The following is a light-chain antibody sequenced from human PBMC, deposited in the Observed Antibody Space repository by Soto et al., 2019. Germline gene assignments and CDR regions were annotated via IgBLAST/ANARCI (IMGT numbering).Light chain of an antibody. Sequence: EIVMTQSPATLSMSPGERATLSCGASQSVRSNLAWYQQKPGQAPRLLIYGASTRATGVPARFSGSGSGTEFTLTISSLQSEDFAVYYCQHYNNWPPWTFGQGTKVDIK. V-gene: IGKV3-15*01. CDR1: QSVRSN. J-gene: IGKJ1*01. CDR2: GAS. CDR3: QHYNNWPPWT.